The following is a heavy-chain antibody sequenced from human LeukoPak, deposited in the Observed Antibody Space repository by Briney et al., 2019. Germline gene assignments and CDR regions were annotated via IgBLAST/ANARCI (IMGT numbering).Heavy chain of an antibody. Sequence: GGSLRLSCAASGFTVSSNYMSWVRQAPGKGLEWVSVIYSGGSTYYADSVKGRFTVSRHNSKNTLYLQMNSLRAEDTAVYYCAKDLTSVAGTNWFDPWGQGTLVTVSS. J-gene: IGHJ5*02. D-gene: IGHD6-19*01. CDR3: AKDLTSVAGTNWFDP. V-gene: IGHV3-53*01. CDR1: GFTVSSNY. CDR2: IYSGGST.